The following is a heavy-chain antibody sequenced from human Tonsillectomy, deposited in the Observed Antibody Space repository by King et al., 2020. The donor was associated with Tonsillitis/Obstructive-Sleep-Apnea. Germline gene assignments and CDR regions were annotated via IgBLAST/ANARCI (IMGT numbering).Heavy chain of an antibody. Sequence: VQLVESGGGVVQPGRSLRLSCAASGFTFSSYAMHWVRQAPGKGLEWVAVISYDGSNKYYADSVKGRFTISRDNSKNTLYLQMNSLRAEDTAVYYCARSQRGYSYGLDYWGQGTVVTVSS. CDR1: GFTFSSYA. CDR3: ARSQRGYSYGLDY. CDR2: ISYDGSNK. V-gene: IGHV3-30*04. J-gene: IGHJ4*02. D-gene: IGHD5-18*01.